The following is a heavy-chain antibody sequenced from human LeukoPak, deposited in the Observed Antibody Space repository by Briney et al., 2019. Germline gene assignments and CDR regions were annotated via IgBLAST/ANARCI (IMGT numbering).Heavy chain of an antibody. J-gene: IGHJ5*02. CDR2: INPSSGGT. Sequence: RASVKVSCKASGYTFTGYYMHWVRQAPGQGLEWMGWINPSSGGTNYAQKFQGRVTMTRDTSISTAYMELSRLRSDDTAVYYCARRIRTVGSSGPNWFDPWGQGTLVTVSS. V-gene: IGHV1-2*02. CDR3: ARRIRTVGSSGPNWFDP. D-gene: IGHD3-22*01. CDR1: GYTFTGYY.